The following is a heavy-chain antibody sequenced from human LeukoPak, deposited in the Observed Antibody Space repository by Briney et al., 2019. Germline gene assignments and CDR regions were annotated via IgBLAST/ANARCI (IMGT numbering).Heavy chain of an antibody. V-gene: IGHV3-11*04. CDR2: ISSSSSTI. D-gene: IGHD6-6*01. CDR3: AREYSSSSGLRAFDI. CDR1: GFTFSDYY. J-gene: IGHJ3*02. Sequence: GGSLRLSCAASGFTFSDYYMSWIRQAPGKGLEWVSYISSSSSTIYYADSVKGRFTISRDNAKTSLFLQMHSLRAEDTAVYYCAREYSSSSGLRAFDIWGQGTMVTVSS.